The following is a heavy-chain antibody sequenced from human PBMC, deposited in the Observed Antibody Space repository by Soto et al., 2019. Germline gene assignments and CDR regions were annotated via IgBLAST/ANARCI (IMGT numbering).Heavy chain of an antibody. CDR1: GFTFSSYG. D-gene: IGHD3-9*01. J-gene: IGHJ6*02. CDR2: ISYDGSNK. Sequence: QVQLVESGGGVVQPGRSLRLSCAASGFTFSSYGMHWVRQAPGKGLEWVAVISYDGSNKYYADSVKGRFTISRDNSKNTLYLQMNSLRAEDKAVYYCAKDLYDILTGYGMDVWGQGTTVTVSS. V-gene: IGHV3-30*18. CDR3: AKDLYDILTGYGMDV.